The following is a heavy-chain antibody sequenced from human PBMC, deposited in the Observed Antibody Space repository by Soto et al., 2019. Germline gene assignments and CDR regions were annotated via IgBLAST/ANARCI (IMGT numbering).Heavy chain of an antibody. CDR1: GFSLTTSGVG. CDR3: THRVLRTVFGLVTTTAIYFDF. D-gene: IGHD3-3*01. CDR2: IYWDDDK. V-gene: IGHV2-5*02. Sequence: QITLNESGPTQVKPRQTLTLTCTFSGFSLTTSGVGVGWIRQSPGKAPEWLALIYWDDDKRYSPSLKSRLTITKYNSKNQVVLTMADLDPADTATYYCTHRVLRTVFGLVTTTAIYFDFWGQGTPVAVSS. J-gene: IGHJ4*02.